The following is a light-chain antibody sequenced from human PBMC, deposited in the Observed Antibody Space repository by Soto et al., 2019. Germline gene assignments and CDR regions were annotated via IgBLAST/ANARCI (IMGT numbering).Light chain of an antibody. J-gene: IGLJ1*01. V-gene: IGLV2-14*03. CDR2: DVS. CDR1: SSDIGGYNY. CDR3: SSYTSTSTLYV. Sequence: QSALTQPASVSGSPGQSITISCTGTSSDIGGYNYVSWYQQLPGKVPKLIIYDVSNRPSGVSDRFSCSKSGNAASLTISVLQAEDEADYYCSSYTSTSTLYVFGTGTKLTVL.